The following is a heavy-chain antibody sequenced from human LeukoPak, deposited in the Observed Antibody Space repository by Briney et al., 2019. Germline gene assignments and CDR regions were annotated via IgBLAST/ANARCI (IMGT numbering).Heavy chain of an antibody. CDR1: GGSISSSSYY. V-gene: IGHV4-39*01. J-gene: IGHJ4*02. CDR3: ARQTEWLRLLSFDY. CDR2: IYYSGST. Sequence: SETLSLTCTVSGGSISSSSYYWGWIRQPPGKGLEWIGSIYYSGSTYYNPSLNSRVTISVDTSKNQFSLKLSSMTAADTAVYYCARQTEWLRLLSFDYWGQGTLVTVSS. D-gene: IGHD5-12*01.